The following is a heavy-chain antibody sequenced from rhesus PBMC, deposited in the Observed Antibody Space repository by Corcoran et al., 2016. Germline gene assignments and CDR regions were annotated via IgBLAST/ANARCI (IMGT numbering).Heavy chain of an antibody. CDR3: AREYGSNYVRFDV. CDR1: GGSLSRNY. J-gene: IGHJ5-1*01. CDR2: IVGNSGST. V-gene: IGHV4S11*01. Sequence: QVQLQESGPELVKPSETLSLTCAPSGGSLSRNYWSWIRPPPGTGREWIGYIVGNSGSTNYNPSLKSRVTLSVDTSKNQLSLNLSSVTAADTAVYYCAREYGSNYVRFDVWGPGVLVTVSS. D-gene: IGHD4-29*01.